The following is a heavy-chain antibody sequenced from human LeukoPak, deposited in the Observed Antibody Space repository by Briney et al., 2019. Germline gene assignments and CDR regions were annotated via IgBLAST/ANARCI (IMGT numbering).Heavy chain of an antibody. CDR3: AKKLKVPAAPPRDYYYYMDV. V-gene: IGHV3-48*01. D-gene: IGHD2-2*01. CDR1: GFTFSSYS. CDR2: ISSSSSTI. Sequence: PGGSLRLSCAASGFTFSSYSMNWVRQAPGKGLEWVSYISSSSSTIYYADSVKGRFTISRDNSKNTLYLQMNSLRAEDTAVYYCAKKLKVPAAPPRDYYYYMDVWGKGTTVTVSS. J-gene: IGHJ6*03.